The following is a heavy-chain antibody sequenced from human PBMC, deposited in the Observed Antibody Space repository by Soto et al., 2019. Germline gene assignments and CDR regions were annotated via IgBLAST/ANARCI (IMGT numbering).Heavy chain of an antibody. CDR1: RYTFTSYN. D-gene: IGHD3-22*01. J-gene: IGHJ5*02. Sequence: ASVKVSCKGARYTFTSYNIYWVRQAPGQGLEWMGWIETSTGDTTYAQKFQGRVTMTRDTSVNIAYMELNNLLSDDTAVYYCARRSSIWLNEIKFDPWSQGTLVTVSS. CDR2: IETSTGDT. CDR3: ARRSSIWLNEIKFDP. V-gene: IGHV1-2*02.